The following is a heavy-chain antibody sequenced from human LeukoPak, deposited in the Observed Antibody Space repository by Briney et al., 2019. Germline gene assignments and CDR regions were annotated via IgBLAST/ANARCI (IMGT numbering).Heavy chain of an antibody. D-gene: IGHD6-13*01. J-gene: IGHJ4*02. CDR3: ARESSSS. CDR1: GGSISSSSYY. Sequence: SETLSLTCTVSGGSISSSSYYWGWIRQPPGKGLEWIGSIYYSGSTYYNPSLKSRVTISVDTSKNQFSLKLSSVTAADTAVYYCARESSSSWGQGTLVTVSS. CDR2: IYYSGST. V-gene: IGHV4-39*07.